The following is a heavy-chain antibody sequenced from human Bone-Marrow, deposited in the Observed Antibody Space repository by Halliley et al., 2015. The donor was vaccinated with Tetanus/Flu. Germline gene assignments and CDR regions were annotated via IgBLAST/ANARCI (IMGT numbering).Heavy chain of an antibody. CDR2: IYYSGST. V-gene: IGHV4-59*11. CDR3: ARDWEGGFDP. J-gene: IGHJ5*02. Sequence: PSLTCKVSGDSISSHYWSWIRQSPGKGLEWIGSIYYSGSTNYNPSLKIRVTISVDTSRNQFSVDLRSVTAADTAIYYCARDWEGGFDPWGQGIPVTVSS. CDR1: GDSISSHY. D-gene: IGHD1-26*01.